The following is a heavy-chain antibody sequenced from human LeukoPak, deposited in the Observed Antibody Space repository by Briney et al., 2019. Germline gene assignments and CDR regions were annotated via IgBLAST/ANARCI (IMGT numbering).Heavy chain of an antibody. J-gene: IGHJ4*02. CDR2: IIPIFGTA. D-gene: IGHD3-9*01. V-gene: IGHV1-69*13. CDR3: ARVGGYDILTGYYTLDY. CDR1: GGTFSSYA. Sequence: SVKVSCKASGGTFSSYAISWVRQAPGQGLEWMGGIIPIFGTANYAQKFQGRVTITADESTSTAYMELSSLRSEDTAVYYCARVGGYDILTGYYTLDYWGQGTLATVSS.